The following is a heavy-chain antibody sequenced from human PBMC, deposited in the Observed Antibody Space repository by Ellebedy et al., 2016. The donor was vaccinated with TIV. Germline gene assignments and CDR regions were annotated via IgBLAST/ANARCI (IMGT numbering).Heavy chain of an antibody. CDR2: ISGSGGST. D-gene: IGHD2-2*01. V-gene: IGHV3-23*01. CDR1: GFTFSSYA. Sequence: GESLKISXAASGFTFSSYAMSWVRQAPGKGLEWVSAISGSGGSTYYADSVKGRFTIPSDNSKNTLYLQMNSLRAEDTAVYYCAKDYCSSTSCYDGNWFDPWGQGTLVTVSS. J-gene: IGHJ5*02. CDR3: AKDYCSSTSCYDGNWFDP.